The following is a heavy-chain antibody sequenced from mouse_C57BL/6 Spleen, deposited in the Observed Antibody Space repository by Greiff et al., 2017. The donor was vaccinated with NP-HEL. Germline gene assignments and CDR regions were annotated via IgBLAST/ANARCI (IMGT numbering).Heavy chain of an antibody. CDR1: GYAFSSSW. D-gene: IGHD1-1*01. CDR2: IYPGDGDT. J-gene: IGHJ1*03. Sequence: VMLVESGPELVKPGASVKISCKASGYAFSSSWMNWVKQRPGKGLEWIGRIYPGDGDTNYNGKFKGKATLTADKSSSTAYMQLSSLTSEDSAVYFCARYDYGSSSYWYFDVWGTGTTVTVSS. CDR3: ARYDYGSSSYWYFDV. V-gene: IGHV1-82*01.